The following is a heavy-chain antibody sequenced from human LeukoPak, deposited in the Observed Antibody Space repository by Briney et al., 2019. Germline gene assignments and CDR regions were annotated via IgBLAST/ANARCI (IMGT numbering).Heavy chain of an antibody. Sequence: GGSLRLSCAASGFTLSSYWMHWVRQAPGKGLVWVSRVNSDGISTSYADSVKGRFTISRDNAKNTLYLQMNSLRAEDTAVYYCAKAFTYYYDSSGYTFFDYWGQGTLVTVSS. CDR1: GFTLSSYW. J-gene: IGHJ4*02. V-gene: IGHV3-74*01. CDR2: VNSDGIST. CDR3: AKAFTYYYDSSGYTFFDY. D-gene: IGHD3-22*01.